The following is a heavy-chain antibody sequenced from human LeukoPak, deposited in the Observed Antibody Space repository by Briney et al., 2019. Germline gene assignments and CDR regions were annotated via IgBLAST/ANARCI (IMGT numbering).Heavy chain of an antibody. V-gene: IGHV3-23*01. CDR1: GFTFSSYA. Sequence: PGGSLRLSCAASGFTFSSYAMSWVRQAPGKGLEWVSAISGSGVSTYYADSVKGRFTISRNNSKNTLYLQMNSLRAEDTAVYYCAKDSRDSSGWSDAFDFWGQGTMVTVSS. CDR2: ISGSGVST. D-gene: IGHD6-19*01. CDR3: AKDSRDSSGWSDAFDF. J-gene: IGHJ3*01.